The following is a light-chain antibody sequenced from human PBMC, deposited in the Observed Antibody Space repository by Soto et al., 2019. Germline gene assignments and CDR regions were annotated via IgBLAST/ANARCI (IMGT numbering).Light chain of an antibody. J-gene: IGLJ1*01. CDR1: SGDVDAFDY. V-gene: IGLV2-14*01. CDR2: EVS. Sequence: QSVLTQPASVSGSPGQSITISCTGTSGDVDAFDYVSWYQQHPGKAPKLMIFEVSDRPSGVSDRFSGSKSGSTASLTISGLQAEDEADYFCTSFTSSSTQVFGTGTKFTVL. CDR3: TSFTSSSTQV.